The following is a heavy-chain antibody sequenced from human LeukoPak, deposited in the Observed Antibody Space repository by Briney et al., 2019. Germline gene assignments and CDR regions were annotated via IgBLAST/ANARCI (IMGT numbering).Heavy chain of an antibody. CDR2: INHSGST. V-gene: IGHV4-34*01. D-gene: IGHD3-9*01. J-gene: IGHJ5*02. CDR1: GGSFSGYY. Sequence: SETLSLTCAVYGGSFSGYYWSWIRQPPGKGPEWIGEINHSGSTNYNPSLKSRVTISVDTSKNQFSLKLSSVTAADTAVYYCARGQPLRYFDWLLSRWFDPWGQGTLVTVSS. CDR3: ARGQPLRYFDWLLSRWFDP.